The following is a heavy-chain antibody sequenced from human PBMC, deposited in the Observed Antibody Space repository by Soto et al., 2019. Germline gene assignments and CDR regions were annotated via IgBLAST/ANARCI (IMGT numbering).Heavy chain of an antibody. CDR2: ISRSGDST. J-gene: IGHJ4*02. CDR3: ARLGSGLDY. D-gene: IGHD3-3*01. V-gene: IGHV3-64*01. Sequence: EVQLVESGGGLVQPGGSLRLSCAASGFTFSTHAMHCVRQAPGKGLEHVSAISRSGDSTFHANSVEGRFTISSDNSKNTLYLQIGSLRAEDMAVYYCARLGSGLDYWGQGTLVTVSS. CDR1: GFTFSTHA.